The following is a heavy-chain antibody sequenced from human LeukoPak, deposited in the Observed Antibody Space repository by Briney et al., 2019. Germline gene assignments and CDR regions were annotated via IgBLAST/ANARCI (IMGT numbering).Heavy chain of an antibody. CDR3: TTSSGAVSTLSPSFGY. V-gene: IGHV3-15*01. CDR2: INSEIEGATA. D-gene: IGHD2/OR15-2a*01. CDR1: GFTFATAW. J-gene: IGHJ4*02. Sequence: PGGSLRLSCTASGFTFATAWMNWVRQAPGKGLEWIGRINSEIEGATADYVTSVKGRFTISRDDSKNTLFLQISSLKIEDTGIYYCTTSSGAVSTLSPSFGYWGQGTLVTVSS.